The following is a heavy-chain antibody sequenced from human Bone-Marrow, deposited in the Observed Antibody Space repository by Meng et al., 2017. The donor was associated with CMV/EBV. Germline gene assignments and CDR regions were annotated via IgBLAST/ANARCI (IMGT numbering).Heavy chain of an antibody. D-gene: IGHD2-2*02. V-gene: IGHV4-61*01. Sequence: SEPLSLTCTVSGGSVSSGSYYWSWIRQPPGKGLEWIGYIYYSGSTNYNPSLKSRVTISVDTSKNQFSLKLSSVTAADTAVYYCARYCSSTSCYIGAFDIWGQGTMVTVSS. CDR3: ARYCSSTSCYIGAFDI. CDR1: GGSVSSGSYY. J-gene: IGHJ3*02. CDR2: IYYSGST.